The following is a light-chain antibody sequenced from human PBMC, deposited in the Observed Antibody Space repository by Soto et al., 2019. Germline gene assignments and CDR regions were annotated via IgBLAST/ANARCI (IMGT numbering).Light chain of an antibody. CDR3: QQYNKWPPYT. J-gene: IGKJ2*01. V-gene: IGKV3-15*01. Sequence: EIVMTQSPANLSVSPGERATLSCRAGQSVSSNLAWYQQKPGQGPRLLIYGASTRATSIPARFSGSGSGTEFTLTINSLQSEDFAVYYCQQYNKWPPYTFGQGTKLEI. CDR2: GAS. CDR1: QSVSSN.